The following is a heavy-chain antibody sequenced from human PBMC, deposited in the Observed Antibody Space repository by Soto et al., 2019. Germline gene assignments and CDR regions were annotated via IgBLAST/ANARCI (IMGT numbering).Heavy chain of an antibody. V-gene: IGHV4-4*02. Sequence: QVQLQESGPGLVKPSETLSLTCTVSGDSISSSNWWSWVRQPPGKGLEWIGETYHSVTTKYNPSLKSRVTISLDFSNNQFSLELKSVTAADTAVYYCAREGSGSPVSVWGQGALVIVSS. D-gene: IGHD3-10*01. CDR3: AREGSGSPVSV. J-gene: IGHJ4*02. CDR2: TYHSVTT. CDR1: GDSISSSNW.